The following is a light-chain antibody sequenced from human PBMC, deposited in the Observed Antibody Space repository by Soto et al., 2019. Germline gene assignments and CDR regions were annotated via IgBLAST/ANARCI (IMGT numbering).Light chain of an antibody. CDR2: GAS. V-gene: IGKV1-6*01. Sequence: AIQMTQSPPSLSASVGDRVTLTCRASQGITNNLAWYQQKPGKAPNLLIYGASTLQSGVPSRFSGSGSGTDFTLTISSLQPEDFGSYYCLQDYNYPRTFGQGTQVEI. CDR1: QGITNN. J-gene: IGKJ1*01. CDR3: LQDYNYPRT.